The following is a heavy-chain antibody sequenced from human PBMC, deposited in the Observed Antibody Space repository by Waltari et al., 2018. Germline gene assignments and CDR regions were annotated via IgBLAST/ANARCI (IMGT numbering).Heavy chain of an antibody. D-gene: IGHD6-6*01. CDR3: ASLTSSIAATVDY. V-gene: IGHV4-34*01. J-gene: IGHJ4*02. CDR1: GGSFSGYY. CDR2: INHSGST. Sequence: QVQLQQWGAGLLKPSETLSLTCAVYGGSFSGYYWSWIRQPPGKGLEWIGEINHSGSTNYNPSLKIRVTISVDTSKNQFSLKLSSVTAADTAVYYCASLTSSIAATVDYWGQGTLVTVSS.